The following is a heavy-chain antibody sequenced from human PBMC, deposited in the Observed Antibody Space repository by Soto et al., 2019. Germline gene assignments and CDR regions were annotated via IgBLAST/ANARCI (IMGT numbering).Heavy chain of an antibody. J-gene: IGHJ2*01. V-gene: IGHV3-11*01. CDR2: ISGSGSTI. Sequence: PGKGLEWVSYISGSGSTIYYADSVKGRFTISRDNAKNSLSLQMNSLRAEDTALYYCVLETEDGIRDVRSVSACLRKRASDL. D-gene: IGHD3-10*02. CDR3: VLETEDGIRDVRSVSACLRKRASDL.